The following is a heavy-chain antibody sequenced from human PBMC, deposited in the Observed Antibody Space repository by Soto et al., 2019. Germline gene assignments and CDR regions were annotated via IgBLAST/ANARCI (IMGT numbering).Heavy chain of an antibody. Sequence: PSETLSLTCDVSGGSFSENYWTWIRQYPGKGLEWIGYIYYSGSTNYNPSLKGRVTISVDASRSQFSLKLTSVTAADTALYYCAAGNLGAVWKTLDDWGQGNLVTVSS. J-gene: IGHJ4*02. V-gene: IGHV4-59*03. CDR3: AAGNLGAVWKTLDD. CDR2: IYYSGST. CDR1: GGSFSENY. D-gene: IGHD3-16*01.